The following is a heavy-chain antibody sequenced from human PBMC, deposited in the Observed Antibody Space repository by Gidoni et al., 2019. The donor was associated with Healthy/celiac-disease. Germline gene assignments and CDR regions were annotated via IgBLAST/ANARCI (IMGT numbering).Heavy chain of an antibody. J-gene: IGHJ1*01. CDR1: GFTFSSYS. CDR2: ISSSSSYI. Sequence: EVQLVESRGGLVKPGGSLRLSCAASGFTFSSYSMNWVRQAPGKGLEWVSSISSSSSYIYYADSVKGRFTISRDNAKNSLYLQMNSLRAEDTAVYYCARDIQKMGSYGYFQHWGQGTLVTVSS. CDR3: ARDIQKMGSYGYFQH. D-gene: IGHD1-26*01. V-gene: IGHV3-21*01.